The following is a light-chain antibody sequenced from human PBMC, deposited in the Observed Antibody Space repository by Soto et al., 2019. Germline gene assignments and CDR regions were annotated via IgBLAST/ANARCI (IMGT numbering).Light chain of an antibody. CDR2: AAS. J-gene: IGKJ1*01. V-gene: IGKV1-39*01. CDR3: QQSFNNPRT. CDR1: QSIGSY. Sequence: DIQMTQSPSSLSASVGDRVTITCRASQSIGSYLNWYRQKPGNAPKLLIHAASSLQSGVPSRFSGSGSGTDFTLTISSLQPEDFATYYCQQSFNNPRTFGQGTKVDIK.